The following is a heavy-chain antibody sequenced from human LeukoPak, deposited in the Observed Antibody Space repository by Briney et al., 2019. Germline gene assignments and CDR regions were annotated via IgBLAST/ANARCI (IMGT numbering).Heavy chain of an antibody. CDR1: GGSFSGYY. J-gene: IGHJ4*02. V-gene: IGHV4-34*01. D-gene: IGHD3-16*01. Sequence: SETLSLTCAVYGGSFSGYYWSWIRQPPGKGLEWIGEINHSGSTNYNPSLKSRVTISVDTSKNQFSLKLSSVTAADTAVYYCARARGGYWGQATLVTVSS. CDR3: ARARGGY. CDR2: INHSGST.